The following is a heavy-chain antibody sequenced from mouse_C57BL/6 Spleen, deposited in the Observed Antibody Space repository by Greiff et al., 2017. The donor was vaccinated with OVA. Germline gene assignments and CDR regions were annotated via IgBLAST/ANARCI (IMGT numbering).Heavy chain of an antibody. V-gene: IGHV2-4-1*01. CDR3: ARRRDEGDYYTMDY. D-gene: IGHD3-3*01. CDR1: GFSLTSYG. Sequence: QVQLKESGPGLVQPSQSLSITCTVSGFSLTSYGVHWVRQSPGKGLEWLGVIWSGGSTDYNAAFISRLSISKDKPKSHAVSKTNRLQADDTATYYYARRRDEGDYYTMDYWGQGTTVTVAS. CDR2: IWSGGST. J-gene: IGHJ4*01.